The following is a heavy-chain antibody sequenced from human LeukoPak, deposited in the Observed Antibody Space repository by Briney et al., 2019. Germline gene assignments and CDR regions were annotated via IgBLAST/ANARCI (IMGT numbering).Heavy chain of an antibody. J-gene: IGHJ4*02. CDR3: ARDFYYGSGSYFLPDY. D-gene: IGHD3-10*01. Sequence: GGSLRLSCAASGFTFSSYAMHWVRQAPGKGLEWVAVISYDGSNKYYADSVKGRFTISRDNSKNTLYLQMNSLRAEDTAVYYRARDFYYGSGSYFLPDYWGQGTLVTVSS. V-gene: IGHV3-30-3*01. CDR2: ISYDGSNK. CDR1: GFTFSSYA.